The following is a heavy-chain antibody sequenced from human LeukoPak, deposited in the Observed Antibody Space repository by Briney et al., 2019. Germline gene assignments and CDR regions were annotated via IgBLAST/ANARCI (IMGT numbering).Heavy chain of an antibody. CDR3: ARGREDIGMVVIATRPLNWLDL. Sequence: ASLKVSCKASGYTFTGYYIHCVRQAPGHGLEWMGWINPSSGGTNYAQKFQGRVTMTRDTSTSAAFMELSRLTSDDAAVYYCARGREDIGMVVIATRPLNWLDLWGQGTLVTVSS. CDR1: GYTFTGYY. D-gene: IGHD2-15*01. V-gene: IGHV1-2*02. CDR2: INPSSGGT. J-gene: IGHJ5*02.